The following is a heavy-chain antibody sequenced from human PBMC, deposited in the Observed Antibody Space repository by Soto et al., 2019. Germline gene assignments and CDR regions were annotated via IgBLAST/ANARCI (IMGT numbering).Heavy chain of an antibody. CDR3: ARSSSSSWYGRVYYYYYGMDV. CDR2: INAGNGNT. Sequence: GASVKVSCKASGYTFTSYAMHWVRQAPGQRLEWMGWINAGNGNTKYSQKFQGRVTITRDTSASTAYMELSSLRSEDTAVYYCARSSSSSWYGRVYYYYYGMDVRGQGTTVTVSS. J-gene: IGHJ6*02. D-gene: IGHD6-13*01. V-gene: IGHV1-3*01. CDR1: GYTFTSYA.